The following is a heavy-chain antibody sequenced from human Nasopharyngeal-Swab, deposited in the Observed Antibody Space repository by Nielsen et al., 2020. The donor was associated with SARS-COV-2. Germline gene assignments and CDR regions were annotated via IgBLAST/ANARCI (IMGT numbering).Heavy chain of an antibody. CDR1: GFTFSSKW. D-gene: IGHD4-17*01. V-gene: IGHV3-7*05. CDR3: ARDAPAHYGAFY. CDR2: ISPDGGQK. J-gene: IGHJ4*02. Sequence: GESLKISCAGSGFTFSSKWMNWARQAPGKGLEWVANISPDGGQKYYADSVKGRFSISRDSSTNTLYLQMNNVRAEDTAVYYCARDAPAHYGAFYWGRGTLVTVSS.